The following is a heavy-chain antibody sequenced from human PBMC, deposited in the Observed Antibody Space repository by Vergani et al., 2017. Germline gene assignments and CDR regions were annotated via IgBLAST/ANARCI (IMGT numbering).Heavy chain of an antibody. D-gene: IGHD6-13*01. V-gene: IGHV4-61*01. CDR1: GGSISSSSYY. CDR2: IYYSGST. J-gene: IGHJ5*02. Sequence: QLQLQESGPGLVKPSETLSLTCTVSGGSISSSSYYWSWIRQPPGKGLEWIGYIYYSGSTNYNPSLKSRVTISVDTSKNQFSLKLSSVTAADTAVYYCARGDGSSDNWFDPWGQGTLVTVSS. CDR3: ARGDGSSDNWFDP.